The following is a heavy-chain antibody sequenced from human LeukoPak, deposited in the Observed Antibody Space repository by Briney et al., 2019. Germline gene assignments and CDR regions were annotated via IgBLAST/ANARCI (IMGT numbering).Heavy chain of an antibody. J-gene: IGHJ6*03. D-gene: IGHD3-3*01. Sequence: SETLSLTCTVSGGSMTNYYWSWIRQPPGKGLEWIGYNYKSVSKKNNPSLNSRVTISLDMANNQFSLNLSSVTAADTGVYYCARGTMFGNVLRYMDVWGKGTTVIVSS. CDR1: GGSMTNYY. V-gene: IGHV4-59*01. CDR3: ARGTMFGNVLRYMDV. CDR2: NYKSVSK.